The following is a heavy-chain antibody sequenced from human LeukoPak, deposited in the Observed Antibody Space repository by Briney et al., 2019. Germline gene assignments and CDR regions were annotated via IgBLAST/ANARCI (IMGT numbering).Heavy chain of an antibody. D-gene: IGHD2-2*01. Sequence: GASVKVSCKASGYTFTGYYIHWVRQAPGQGLEWMGIINPSGGSTSYAQKFQGRVTMTRDTSTSTVYMELSSLRSEDTAVYYCASLSRRGYDNDWGQGTLVTVSS. J-gene: IGHJ4*02. CDR2: INPSGGST. CDR1: GYTFTGYY. CDR3: ASLSRRGYDND. V-gene: IGHV1-46*01.